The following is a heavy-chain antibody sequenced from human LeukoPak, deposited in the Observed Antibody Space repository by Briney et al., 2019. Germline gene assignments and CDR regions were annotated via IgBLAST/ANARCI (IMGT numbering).Heavy chain of an antibody. CDR1: GFTFSSYW. J-gene: IGHJ4*02. Sequence: GGSLRLSCAASGFTFSSYWMSWVRQAPGKGLEWVANIKQDGSEKYYVDSVKGRFTISRDNAKNSLYLQMNSLRAEDTAVYYCARYCSSTSCPPHFDYWGQGTLVTVSS. V-gene: IGHV3-7*01. CDR3: ARYCSSTSCPPHFDY. CDR2: IKQDGSEK. D-gene: IGHD2-2*01.